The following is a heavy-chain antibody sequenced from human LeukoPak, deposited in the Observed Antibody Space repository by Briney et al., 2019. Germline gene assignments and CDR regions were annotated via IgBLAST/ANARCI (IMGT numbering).Heavy chain of an antibody. CDR3: ARTGGYMVRGVQNWFDP. CDR1: GDSISSNHYY. V-gene: IGHV4-39*01. D-gene: IGHD3-10*01. CDR2: GTT. J-gene: IGHJ5*02. Sequence: PSETLSLTCTVSGDSISSNHYYWGRVRQPPGKGLEWIGSGTTYYNPSLKSRVTISVDTSKNQFSLKLSSVTAADTAVYYCARTGGYMVRGVQNWFDPWGQGTLVTVSS.